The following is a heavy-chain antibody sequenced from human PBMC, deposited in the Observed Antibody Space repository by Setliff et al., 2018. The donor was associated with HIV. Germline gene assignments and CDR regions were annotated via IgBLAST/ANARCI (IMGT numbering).Heavy chain of an antibody. D-gene: IGHD5-12*01. V-gene: IGHV1-18*01. CDR1: GYTFTNFA. J-gene: IGHJ5*02. CDR2: TSAYNDNT. Sequence: ASVKVSCKASGYTFTNFAISWVRLAPGQGLEWMGWTSAYNDNTNYAQKFQGRVTMTTDASTSTAYMEVRSLRSDDTAVYYCARDRLPAEVAVSGDWFDPWGQGTLVTVSS. CDR3: ARDRLPAEVAVSGDWFDP.